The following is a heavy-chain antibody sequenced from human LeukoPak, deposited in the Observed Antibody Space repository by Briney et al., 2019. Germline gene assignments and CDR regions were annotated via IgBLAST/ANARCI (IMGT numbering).Heavy chain of an antibody. V-gene: IGHV4-30-2*01. Sequence: SETLSLTCAVSGGSISSGGYSWSWIRQPPGKGLEWIGYIYHSGSTYYNPSLKSRVTISVDRSKNQFSLKLSFVTAADTAVYYCARGRDGSGDFDYWGQGTLVTVSS. CDR1: GGSISSGGYS. CDR3: ARGRDGSGDFDY. J-gene: IGHJ4*02. CDR2: IYHSGST. D-gene: IGHD3-10*01.